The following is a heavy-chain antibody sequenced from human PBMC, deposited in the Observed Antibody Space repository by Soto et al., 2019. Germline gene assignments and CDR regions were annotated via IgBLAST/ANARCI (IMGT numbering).Heavy chain of an antibody. Sequence: EVQLLESGGGLGQPGGSLRLSCAASGFTFSSYFMSWVRQAPGKGLEWVSAIGSSGADTYYADSVKGRFTISRDNSKNTLYLQMNSLRAEDTAVYYCAKRPTTRNFDYWGQGTLVTVSS. CDR2: IGSSGADT. D-gene: IGHD1-1*01. V-gene: IGHV3-23*01. J-gene: IGHJ4*02. CDR1: GFTFSSYF. CDR3: AKRPTTRNFDY.